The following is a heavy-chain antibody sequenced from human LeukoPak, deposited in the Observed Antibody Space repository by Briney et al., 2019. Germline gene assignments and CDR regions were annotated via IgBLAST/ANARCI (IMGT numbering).Heavy chain of an antibody. CDR1: GYTFTSYY. CDR2: IIPILGIA. J-gene: IGHJ3*02. Sequence: ASVKASCKASGYTFTSYYMHWVRQAPGQGLEWMGRIIPILGIANYAQKFQGRVTITADKSTSTAYMELSSLRSEDTAVYYCARLGVYGDYFDAFDIWGQGTMVTVSS. CDR3: ARLGVYGDYFDAFDI. V-gene: IGHV1-69*02. D-gene: IGHD4-17*01.